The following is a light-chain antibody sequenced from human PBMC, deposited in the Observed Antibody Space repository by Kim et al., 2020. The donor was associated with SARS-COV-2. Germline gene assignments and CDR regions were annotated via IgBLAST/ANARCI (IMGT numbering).Light chain of an antibody. V-gene: IGLV2-14*03. J-gene: IGLJ1*01. Sequence: GQSITISCTETRSDVGGYNYVSWYQQHPGKAPKLMIYDVSNRPSGVSNRFSGSKSGNTASLTISGLQAEDEADYYCSSYTSSSSYVFGTGTKVTVL. CDR3: SSYTSSSSYV. CDR1: RSDVGGYNY. CDR2: DVS.